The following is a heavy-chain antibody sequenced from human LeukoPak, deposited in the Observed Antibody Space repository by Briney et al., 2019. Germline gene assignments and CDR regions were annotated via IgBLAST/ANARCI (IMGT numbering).Heavy chain of an antibody. CDR2: VSWNSGNV. J-gene: IGHJ4*02. CDR3: AKAVYGDFQSTVDY. D-gene: IGHD4-17*01. V-gene: IGHV3-9*01. CDR1: GFSFEDYA. Sequence: GGSLRLSCAASGFSFEDYAMHWVRQPPGKGLEWISGVSWNSGNVGYADSVKGRFTISRDNAKNFLYLQMSSLRAEDTALYYCAKAVYGDFQSTVDYWGRGTLVTVSS.